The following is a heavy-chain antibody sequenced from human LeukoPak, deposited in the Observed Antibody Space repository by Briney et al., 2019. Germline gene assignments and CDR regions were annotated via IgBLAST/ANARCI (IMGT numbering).Heavy chain of an antibody. CDR3: ARDRDDSGSYYRLGY. Sequence: GGSLRLSCAASGFTFSSYGMHWVRQAPGKGLEWVAVIWYDGSNKYYADSVKGRFTISRDNSKNTLYLQMNSLRAEDTAVYYCARDRDDSGSYYRLGYWGQGTLVTVSS. CDR1: GFTFSSYG. J-gene: IGHJ4*02. CDR2: IWYDGSNK. V-gene: IGHV3-33*01. D-gene: IGHD1-26*01.